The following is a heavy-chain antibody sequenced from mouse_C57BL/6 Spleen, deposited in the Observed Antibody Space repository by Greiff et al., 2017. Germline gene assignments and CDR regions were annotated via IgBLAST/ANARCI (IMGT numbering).Heavy chain of an antibody. D-gene: IGHD1-1*01. CDR1: GYTFTSYW. Sequence: QVQLQQPGAELVKPGASVKLSCKASGYTFTSYWMHWVKQRPGQGLEWIGMIHPNSGSTNYNEKFKSKATLTVDKSSSTAYMQLSSLTSEDSAVSDCASYYYGSSYENYWGQGTTLTVSS. CDR2: IHPNSGST. V-gene: IGHV1-64*01. J-gene: IGHJ2*01. CDR3: ASYYYGSSYENY.